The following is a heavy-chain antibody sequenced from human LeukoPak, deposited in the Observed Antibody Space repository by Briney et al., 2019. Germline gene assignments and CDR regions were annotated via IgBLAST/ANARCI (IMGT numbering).Heavy chain of an antibody. J-gene: IGHJ4*02. Sequence: PGGSLRLSCAASRFTFDDYAMHWVRQAPGKGLEWVSGISSNGGNIGYADSVKGRFTISRDNAKNTLYLQMNSLRAEDTAVYYCARDLGYSGSETTFWGQGTLVTVSS. CDR1: RFTFDDYA. V-gene: IGHV3-9*01. CDR3: ARDLGYSGSETTF. D-gene: IGHD1-26*01. CDR2: ISSNGGNI.